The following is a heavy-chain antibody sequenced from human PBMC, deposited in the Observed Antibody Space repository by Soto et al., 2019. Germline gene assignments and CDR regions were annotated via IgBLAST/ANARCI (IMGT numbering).Heavy chain of an antibody. D-gene: IGHD3-10*01. CDR1: GYTFTGYY. CDR3: ARNIGHYYYYYGMDV. J-gene: IGHJ6*02. V-gene: IGHV1-2*02. Sequence: GASVKVSCKASGYTFTGYYMHWVRQAPGQGLEWMGWINPNSGGTNYAQKFQGRVTMTRDTSISTAYMELSRLRSDDTAVYYCARNIGHYYYYYGMDVWGQGTTVTVYS. CDR2: INPNSGGT.